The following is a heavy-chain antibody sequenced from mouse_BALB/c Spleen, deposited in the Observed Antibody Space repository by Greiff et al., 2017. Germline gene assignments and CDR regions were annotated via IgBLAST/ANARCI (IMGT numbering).Heavy chain of an antibody. CDR2: INPNNGDT. CDR1: GYTFTSYW. V-gene: IGHV1-53*01. CDR3: AREGTTATGAMDY. D-gene: IGHD1-2*01. J-gene: IGHJ4*01. Sequence: QVQLQQPGAELVKPGASVKLSCKASGYTFTSYWMHWVKQRPGQGLEWIGEINPNNGDTFYNQKFKGKATLTVDKSSSTAYMQLNSLTSEDSAVYYCAREGTTATGAMDYWGQGTSVTVSS.